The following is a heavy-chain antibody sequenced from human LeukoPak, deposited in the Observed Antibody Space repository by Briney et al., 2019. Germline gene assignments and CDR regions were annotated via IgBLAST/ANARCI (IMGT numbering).Heavy chain of an antibody. D-gene: IGHD4-11*01. V-gene: IGHV4-38-2*02. CDR2: IYHSGST. CDR1: GYSISSAYY. CDR3: ARILDTVNGDWFDP. J-gene: IGHJ5*02. Sequence: KASETLSLTCTVSGYSISSAYYWGWIRQPPGKGLEWIGSIYHSGSTYYNPSLKSRVTVSVDTSKNQFSLKLSSVTAADTAVYYCARILDTVNGDWFDPWGQGTLVTVSS.